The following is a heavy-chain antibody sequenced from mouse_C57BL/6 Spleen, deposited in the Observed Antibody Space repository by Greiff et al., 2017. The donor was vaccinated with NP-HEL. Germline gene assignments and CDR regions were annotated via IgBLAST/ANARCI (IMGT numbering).Heavy chain of an antibody. V-gene: IGHV1-53*01. CDR3: ARSRITTVVVYYAMDY. CDR2: INPSNGGT. J-gene: IGHJ4*01. CDR1: GYTFTSYW. D-gene: IGHD1-1*01. Sequence: VQLQQPGTELVKPGASVKLSCKASGYTFTSYWMHWVKQRPGQGLEWIGNINPSNGGTNYNEKFKSKATLTVDKSSSTAYMQLSSLTSEDSAVYYCARSRITTVVVYYAMDYWGQGTSVTVSS.